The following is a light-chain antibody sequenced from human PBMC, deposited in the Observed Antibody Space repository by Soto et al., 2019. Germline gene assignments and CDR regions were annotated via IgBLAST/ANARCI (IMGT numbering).Light chain of an antibody. J-gene: IGKJ5*01. CDR1: QSISSY. CDR2: AAS. CDR3: QQSYSTPPT. Sequence: DIQMTQSPSSLSASVGARVTITCRASQSISSYLNWYQQKPGKAPKLLIYAASSLQSGVPSRFSGSGSGTDFTLTISSLQPEDFATYYCQQSYSTPPTFGQGTDWR. V-gene: IGKV1-39*01.